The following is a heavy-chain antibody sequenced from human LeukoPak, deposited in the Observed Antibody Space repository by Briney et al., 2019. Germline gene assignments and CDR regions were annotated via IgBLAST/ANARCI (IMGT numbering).Heavy chain of an antibody. CDR2: ISSSGSTI. CDR1: GFTFSSYT. CDR3: ARGHCSGGSCYRFYYYYYMDV. Sequence: GGSLRLSCAASGFTFSSYTMNWVRQAPGKGLEWVSYISSSGSTIYYADSVKGRFTISRDNAKNSLYLQMNSLRAEDTAVYYCARGHCSGGSCYRFYYYYYMDVWGKGTTVTISS. D-gene: IGHD2-15*01. V-gene: IGHV3-48*04. J-gene: IGHJ6*03.